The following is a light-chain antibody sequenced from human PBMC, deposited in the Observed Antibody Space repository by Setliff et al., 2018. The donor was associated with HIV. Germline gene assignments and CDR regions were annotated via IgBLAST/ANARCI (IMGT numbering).Light chain of an antibody. CDR2: GNN. J-gene: IGLJ1*01. CDR3: QSYDSSVSAV. CDR1: SSNIGAGYD. V-gene: IGLV1-40*01. Sequence: QSVLTQPPSVSGAPGRRVTISCTGTSSNIGAGYDVHWYQQLPGTAPKLLIYGNNNRPSGVTNRFSGSSTGSSASLAITGLQAEDAADYYCQSYDSSVSAVFGTGTKVTVL.